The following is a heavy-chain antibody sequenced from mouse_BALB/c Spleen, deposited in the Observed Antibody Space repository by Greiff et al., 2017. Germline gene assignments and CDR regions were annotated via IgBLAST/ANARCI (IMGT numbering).Heavy chain of an antibody. CDR2: IWGDGST. CDR3: ARGGYYDLSYAMDY. D-gene: IGHD2-3*01. V-gene: IGHV2-6-7*01. CDR1: GFSLTGYG. Sequence: VKLQESGPGLVAPSQSLSITCTVSGFSLTGYGVNWVRQPPGKGLEWLGMIWGDGSTDYNSALKSRLSISKDNSKSQVFLKMNSLQTDDTARYYCARGGYYDLSYAMDYWGQGTSVTVSS. J-gene: IGHJ4*01.